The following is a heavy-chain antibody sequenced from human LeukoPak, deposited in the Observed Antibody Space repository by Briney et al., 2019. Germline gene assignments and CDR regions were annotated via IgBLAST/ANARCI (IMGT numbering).Heavy chain of an antibody. CDR1: GFTFSSYA. CDR2: ISYDGSNK. J-gene: IGHJ4*02. Sequence: GRSLRLSCAASGFTFSSYAMHWVRQAPGKGLEWVAVISYDGSNKYYPDSVKGRFTISRDNAKNSLYLQMNSLRPEDTAVYYCARGGAARPDYWGQGTLVTVSS. CDR3: ARGGAARPDY. V-gene: IGHV3-30-3*01. D-gene: IGHD6-6*01.